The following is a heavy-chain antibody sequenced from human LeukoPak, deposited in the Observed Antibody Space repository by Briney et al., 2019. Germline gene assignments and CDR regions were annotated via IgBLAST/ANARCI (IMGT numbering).Heavy chain of an antibody. Sequence: ASVKVSCKASGYTFTGSSMHWVRQAPGQRLEWMGWINAGNGNTKYSQKFWGRVTITRDTSASTVFLELSRLRSEDTAVYYCARGRFVVVVAATKYSYGPFDYWGQGTLVTVSS. CDR2: INAGNGNT. V-gene: IGHV1-3*01. CDR3: ARGRFVVVVAATKYSYGPFDY. J-gene: IGHJ4*02. D-gene: IGHD2-15*01. CDR1: GYTFTGSS.